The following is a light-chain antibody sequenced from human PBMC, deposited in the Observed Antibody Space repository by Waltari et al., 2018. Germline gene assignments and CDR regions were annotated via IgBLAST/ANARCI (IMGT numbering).Light chain of an antibody. CDR1: QDINNW. CDR2: DAS. V-gene: IGKV1-5*01. CDR3: QQYSGNPT. J-gene: IGKJ4*01. Sequence: DIQLTQSPATLSASVGDRVTLTCRASQDINNWLAWYQQKPGKAPKILIYDASSLETGVPSKFSGSGSGTEFTLTLSSLQPDDFATYYCQQYSGNPTFGGGTKVETK.